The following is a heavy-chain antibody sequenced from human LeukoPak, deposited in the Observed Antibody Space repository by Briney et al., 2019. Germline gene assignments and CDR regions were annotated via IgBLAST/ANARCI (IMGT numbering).Heavy chain of an antibody. D-gene: IGHD2-2*01. CDR1: GFPFTSYA. CDR2: IGSNAITI. V-gene: IGHV3-23*01. J-gene: IGHJ4*02. Sequence: PWGSLRLSCAASGFPFTSYAMTWVRQAPGKGLEWVSSIGSNAITIYYADSVKGRFTISRDNSKNTLFLQMNSLRAEDTALYYCARGYCSGTNCPSNFDYWGQGTLATVSS. CDR3: ARGYCSGTNCPSNFDY.